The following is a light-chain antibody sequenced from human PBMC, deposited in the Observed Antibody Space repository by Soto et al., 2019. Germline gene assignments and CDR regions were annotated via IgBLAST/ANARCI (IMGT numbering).Light chain of an antibody. Sequence: DIQMTQSPSSLSVSVGDMVIITCRASQSIGGFLNWYQQKLGKAPKLLIYAASSLQSGVPSRFSGSGSGTDFTLTISSLQPEDFATYYWQQSYSTPLTFGGGTKVEI. CDR1: QSIGGF. J-gene: IGKJ4*01. CDR2: AAS. V-gene: IGKV1-39*01. CDR3: QQSYSTPLT.